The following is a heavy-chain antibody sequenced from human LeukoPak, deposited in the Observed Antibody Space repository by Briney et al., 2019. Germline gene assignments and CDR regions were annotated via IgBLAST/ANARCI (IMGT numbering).Heavy chain of an antibody. V-gene: IGHV4-61*05. Sequence: SETLSLTCTVSGGSISSSSYYWGWIRQPPGKGLEWIGYIYYSGSTNYNPSLKSRVTISVDTSKNQFSLKLSSVTAADTAVYYCARAPPLPTNPATYYDFWSGYYMDTHLDYWGQGTLVTVSS. CDR3: ARAPPLPTNPATYYDFWSGYYMDTHLDY. CDR2: IYYSGST. CDR1: GGSISSSSYY. J-gene: IGHJ4*02. D-gene: IGHD3-3*01.